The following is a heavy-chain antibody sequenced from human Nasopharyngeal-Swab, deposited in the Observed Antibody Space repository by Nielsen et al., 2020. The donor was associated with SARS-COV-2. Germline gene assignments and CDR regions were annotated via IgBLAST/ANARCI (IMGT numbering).Heavy chain of an antibody. CDR1: GDSIRSGNY. CDR3: ARDPPRFGELLPFDY. CDR2: IYHSGST. D-gene: IGHD3-10*01. J-gene: IGHJ4*02. V-gene: IGHV4-38-2*02. Sequence: SETLSLTCTVSGDSIRSGNYWGWIRQPPGKGLEWIGSIYHSGSTYYNPPLKSRVTISVDTSKNQFSLKLSSVTAADTAVYYCARDPPRFGELLPFDYWGQGTLVTVSS.